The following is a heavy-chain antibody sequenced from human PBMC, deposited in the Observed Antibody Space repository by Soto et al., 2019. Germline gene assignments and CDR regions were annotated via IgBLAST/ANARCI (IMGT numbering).Heavy chain of an antibody. V-gene: IGHV4-30-4*01. CDR3: ARADIDSSGYYYFDY. D-gene: IGHD3-22*01. CDR2: IYYSGST. J-gene: IGHJ4*02. Sequence: SETLSLTCTVSGGSISSGDYYWSWIRQPPGKGLEWIGYIYYSGSTYYNPSLKSRVTISVDTSKNQFSLKLSSVTAADTAVYYCARADIDSSGYYYFDYWGQGTLVTVSS. CDR1: GGSISSGDYY.